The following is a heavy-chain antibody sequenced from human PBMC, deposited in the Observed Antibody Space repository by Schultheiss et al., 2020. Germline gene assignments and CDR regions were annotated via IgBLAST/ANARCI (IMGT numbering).Heavy chain of an antibody. V-gene: IGHV4-59*01. CDR2: IYYSGST. Sequence: SETLSLTCTVSGGSISSYYWSWIRQPPGKGLEWIGHIYYSGSTYYNPSLKSRVTISVDTSTNQFSLKLSSVTAADTAVYYCARGPTGQDAFDIWGQGTMVTVSS. CDR3: ARGPTGQDAFDI. D-gene: IGHD1-1*01. J-gene: IGHJ3*02. CDR1: GGSISSYY.